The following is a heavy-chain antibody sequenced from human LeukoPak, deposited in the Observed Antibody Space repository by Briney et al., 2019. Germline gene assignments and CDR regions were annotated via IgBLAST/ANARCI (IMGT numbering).Heavy chain of an antibody. V-gene: IGHV1-69*04. CDR2: IIPILGIA. Sequence: ASVKVFCKASGGTFSSYAISWVRQAPGQGLEWMGRIIPILGIANYAQKFQGRVTITADKSTSTVYMELISLRSEATAVYYCARGYSYGRTHFDYWGQGTLVTVSS. CDR1: GGTFSSYA. J-gene: IGHJ4*02. D-gene: IGHD5-18*01. CDR3: ARGYSYGRTHFDY.